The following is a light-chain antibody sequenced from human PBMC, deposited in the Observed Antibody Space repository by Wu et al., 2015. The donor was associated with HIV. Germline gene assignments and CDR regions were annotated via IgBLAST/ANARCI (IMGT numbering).Light chain of an antibody. Sequence: EMVLTQSPGTLSLSPGERATLSCRVSGSIGSSSLAWYQQKPGQAPRLLIYGASSRATGIPDRLSGSGSGADFTLTISRLEPEDSAVYFCQQYVSSPTFGRGTRLEIK. V-gene: IGKV3-20*01. CDR2: GAS. CDR1: GSIGSSS. J-gene: IGKJ5*01. CDR3: QQYVSSPT.